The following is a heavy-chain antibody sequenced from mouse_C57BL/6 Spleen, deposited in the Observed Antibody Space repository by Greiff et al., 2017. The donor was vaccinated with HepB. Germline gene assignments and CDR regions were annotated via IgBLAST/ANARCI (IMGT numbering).Heavy chain of an antibody. CDR3: ARSYGYDEAWFAY. V-gene: IGHV5-4*03. J-gene: IGHJ3*01. Sequence: EVKLVESGGGLVKPGGSLKLSCAASGFTFSSYAMSWVRQTPEKRLEWVATISDGGSYTYYPDNVKGRFTISRDNAKNNLYLQMSHLKSEDTAMYYCARSYGYDEAWFAYWGQGTLVTVSA. CDR1: GFTFSSYA. D-gene: IGHD2-2*01. CDR2: ISDGGSYT.